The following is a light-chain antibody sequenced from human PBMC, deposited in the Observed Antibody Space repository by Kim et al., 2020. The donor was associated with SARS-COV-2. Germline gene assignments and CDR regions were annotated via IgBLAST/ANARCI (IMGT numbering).Light chain of an antibody. J-gene: IGKJ5*01. CDR3: LQHSTCQLT. V-gene: IGKV1-17*01. CDR1: QDIRDD. CDR2: GAS. Sequence: ASVGDRVTTTCRARQDIRDDFGWYQQKPGRDPQRLIYGASSLQGGVASRCSGSGAGTEFTLTISSVQPEDFAADFCLQHSTCQLTFGHGARLLI.